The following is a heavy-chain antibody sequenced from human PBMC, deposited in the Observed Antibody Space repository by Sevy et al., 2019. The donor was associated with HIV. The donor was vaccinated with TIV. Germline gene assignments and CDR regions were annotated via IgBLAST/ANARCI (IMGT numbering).Heavy chain of an antibody. CDR1: GGSISSSSYY. CDR2: IYYSGST. J-gene: IGHJ3*02. D-gene: IGHD6-19*01. CDR3: ARLIAVAGTDAFDI. V-gene: IGHV4-39*01. Sequence: SETLSLTCTVSGGSISSSSYYWGWIRQPPGKGLEWIGSIYYSGSTYYNPSLKSRVTISVDTSKNRFSLKLSSVTAADTAVYYCARLIAVAGTDAFDIWGQGTMVTVSS.